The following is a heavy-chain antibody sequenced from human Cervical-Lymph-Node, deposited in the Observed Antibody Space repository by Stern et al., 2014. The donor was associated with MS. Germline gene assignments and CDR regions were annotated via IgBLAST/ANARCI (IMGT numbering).Heavy chain of an antibody. V-gene: IGHV3-43*01. CDR3: AKVHTSYNGLDV. Sequence: VQLVESGGVVVQPGGSLRLTRAASGFTFDEYTMHWVRQAPGKGLEWVSLITWDTGSTYYADSVKGRFTISRDNSENSLYLQMNSLRIEDTALYYCAKVHTSYNGLDVWGQGTTVTVSS. J-gene: IGHJ6*02. CDR2: ITWDTGST. CDR1: GFTFDEYT. D-gene: IGHD2-2*02.